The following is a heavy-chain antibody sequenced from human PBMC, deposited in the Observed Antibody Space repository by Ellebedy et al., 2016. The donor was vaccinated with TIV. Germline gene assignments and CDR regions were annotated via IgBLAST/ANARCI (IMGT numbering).Heavy chain of an antibody. J-gene: IGHJ4*02. Sequence: ASVKVSCXASGYTFTGYYIHWVRQAPGQGLEWMGWINPNSGGTYYAQKFQGRVTMTSDTSVSTAYMELSRVRSDDTAVYYCAREGYASSTFDYWGRGTLVTVSS. CDR3: AREGYASSTFDY. CDR2: INPNSGGT. CDR1: GYTFTGYY. V-gene: IGHV1-2*02. D-gene: IGHD2-15*01.